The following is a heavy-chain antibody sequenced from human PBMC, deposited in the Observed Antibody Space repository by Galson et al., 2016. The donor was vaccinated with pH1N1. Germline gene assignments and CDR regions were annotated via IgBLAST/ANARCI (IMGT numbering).Heavy chain of an antibody. V-gene: IGHV1-69*13. CDR2: IIPVFGII. D-gene: IGHD3-10*01. J-gene: IGHJ4*02. Sequence: SVKVSCKASGGSFSRHAINWVRQAPGQGLEWMGGIIPVFGIINYAQNFQGRGTITADESTNTAYMELSRLRSEDTAVYYCARAGFGARKFDYWGQGTLVTVTS. CDR3: ARAGFGARKFDY. CDR1: GGSFSRHA.